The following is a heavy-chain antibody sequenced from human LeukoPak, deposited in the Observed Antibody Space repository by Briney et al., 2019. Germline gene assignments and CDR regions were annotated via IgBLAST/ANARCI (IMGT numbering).Heavy chain of an antibody. D-gene: IGHD3-16*01. J-gene: IGHJ4*02. Sequence: SETLSLTCTVSGGSINIYYWSWIRQPPGKGLEWIGYIYYSGSTNYNPSLKSRVTISVDTSKNQFSLKLSSVTAADTAVYYCARDPLGGGGTKHSFDYWGQGTLVTVSS. CDR1: GGSINIYY. V-gene: IGHV4-59*12. CDR2: IYYSGST. CDR3: ARDPLGGGGTKHSFDY.